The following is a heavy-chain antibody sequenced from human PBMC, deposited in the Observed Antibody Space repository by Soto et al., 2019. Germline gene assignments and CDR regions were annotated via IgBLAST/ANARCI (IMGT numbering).Heavy chain of an antibody. D-gene: IGHD4-17*01. J-gene: IGHJ6*02. Sequence: ASVKVSCKASGCTFSSYAISWVRQAPGQGLEWMGGIIPIFGTANYAQKFQGRVTITADESTSTAYMELSSLRSEDTAVYYCARSIGAATVTTRLRYGMDVWGQGTTVTVSS. CDR3: ARSIGAATVTTRLRYGMDV. CDR2: IIPIFGTA. V-gene: IGHV1-69*13. CDR1: GCTFSSYA.